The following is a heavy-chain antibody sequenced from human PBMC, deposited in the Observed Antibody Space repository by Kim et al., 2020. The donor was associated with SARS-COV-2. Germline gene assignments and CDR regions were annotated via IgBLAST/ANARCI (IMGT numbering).Heavy chain of an antibody. CDR3: ARVSAARFDY. J-gene: IGHJ4*02. Sequence: SETLSLTCAVYGGSFSGYYWSWIRQPPGKGLEWIGEINHSGSTNYNPSLKSRVTISVDTSKNQFSLKLSSVTAADTAVYYCARVSAARFDYWGQGTLVTVSS. CDR1: GGSFSGYY. CDR2: INHSGST. D-gene: IGHD2-2*01. V-gene: IGHV4-34*01.